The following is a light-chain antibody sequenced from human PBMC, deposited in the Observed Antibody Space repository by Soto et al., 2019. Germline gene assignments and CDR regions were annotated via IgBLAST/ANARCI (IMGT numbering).Light chain of an antibody. CDR3: MLGLQIPLT. J-gene: IGKJ3*01. CDR2: LGS. Sequence: EIVMTQSPLSLPVTPGEPASISCRSSQSLLHSNGNNYVDWYLQKPGQSPQLLIYLGSNRASGVPDRFSGSGSGTDFTLKISRVEAEDVGVYYCMLGLQIPLTFGPGTKVDI. CDR1: QSLLHSNGNNY. V-gene: IGKV2-28*01.